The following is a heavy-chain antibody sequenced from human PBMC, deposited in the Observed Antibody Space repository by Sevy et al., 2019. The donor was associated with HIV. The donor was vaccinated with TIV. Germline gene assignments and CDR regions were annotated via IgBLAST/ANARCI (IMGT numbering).Heavy chain of an antibody. CDR2: ISYDGSNN. D-gene: IGHD6-13*01. CDR3: ARGLYLGYSSSWYYFDS. Sequence: GGSLRLSCAASGFTFSNYAMHWVRQSPGKGLEWVAVISYDGSNNNYADSVKGRFTIYRDDSKNTLYLQMISLRPEDTAAYYCARGLYLGYSSSWYYFDSWGQGIRVTVSS. J-gene: IGHJ4*02. CDR1: GFTFSNYA. V-gene: IGHV3-30-3*01.